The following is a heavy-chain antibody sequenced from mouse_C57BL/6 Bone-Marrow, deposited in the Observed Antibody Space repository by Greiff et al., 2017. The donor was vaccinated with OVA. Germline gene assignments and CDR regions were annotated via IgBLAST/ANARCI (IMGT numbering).Heavy chain of an antibody. CDR1: GYAFSSSW. CDR3: ARGRWLPYYYAMDY. J-gene: IGHJ4*01. CDR2: IYPGDGDT. Sequence: QVQLKQSGPELVKPGASVKISCKASGYAFSSSWMNWVKQRTGKGLEWIGRIYPGDGDTNYNGKFKGKATLTADKSSSTAYMQLSSLTSEDSAVYFCARGRWLPYYYAMDYWGQGTSVTVSS. D-gene: IGHD2-3*01. V-gene: IGHV1-82*01.